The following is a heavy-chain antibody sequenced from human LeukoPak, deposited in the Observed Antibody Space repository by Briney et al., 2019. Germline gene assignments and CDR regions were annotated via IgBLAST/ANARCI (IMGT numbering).Heavy chain of an antibody. CDR3: ARDTHNWNDRAFDI. CDR2: IYYSGST. Sequence: PSETLSLTCTVSGGSISGYYWSWIRQPPGKGLEWIGYIYYSGSTNYNPSLKSRVTISVDTSKNQFSLKLSSVTAADTAVYYCARDTHNWNDRAFDIWGQGTMVTVSS. CDR1: GGSISGYY. V-gene: IGHV4-59*01. J-gene: IGHJ3*02. D-gene: IGHD1-1*01.